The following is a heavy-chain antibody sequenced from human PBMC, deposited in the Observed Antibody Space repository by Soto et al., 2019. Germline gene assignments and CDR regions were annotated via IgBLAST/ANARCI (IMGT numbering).Heavy chain of an antibody. CDR1: GGSISSGGYY. J-gene: IGHJ6*02. CDR3: ARSFWSGYYDLLYYYYYGMDV. V-gene: IGHV4-31*03. Sequence: SETLSLTCTVSGGSISSGGYYWSWIRQHPGKGLEWIGYIYYSGSTYYNPSLKSRVTISVDTSKNQFSLKLSSVTAADTAVYYCARSFWSGYYDLLYYYYYGMDVWGQGTTATVSS. D-gene: IGHD3-3*01. CDR2: IYYSGST.